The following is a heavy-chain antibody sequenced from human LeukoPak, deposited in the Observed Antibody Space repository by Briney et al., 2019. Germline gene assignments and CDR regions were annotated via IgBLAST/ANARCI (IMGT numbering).Heavy chain of an antibody. CDR2: ISGTGGST. CDR3: AKDTDCSSTSCYRDPAFDI. V-gene: IGHV3-23*01. Sequence: RAGGSLRLSCAASGFTFSTYAVNWVRQAPGKGLEWVSTISGTGGSTYYADSVKGRFTISRDNSKNTLYLQMNSLRAEDTAVYYCAKDTDCSSTSCYRDPAFDIWGQGTMATVSS. CDR1: GFTFSTYA. D-gene: IGHD2-2*01. J-gene: IGHJ3*02.